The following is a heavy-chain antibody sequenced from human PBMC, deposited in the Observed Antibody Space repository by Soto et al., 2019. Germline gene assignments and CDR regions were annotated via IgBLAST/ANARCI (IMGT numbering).Heavy chain of an antibody. CDR1: GGSFSGYY. CDR3: ARRGYSGYVDY. CDR2: INHSGST. J-gene: IGHJ4*02. Sequence: NPSETLSLTCAVYGGSFSGYYWSWIRQPPGKGLEWIGEINHSGSTNYNPSLKSRVTISVDTSKNQFSLKLSSVTAADTAVYYCARRGYSGYVDYWGQGTLVTVSS. D-gene: IGHD5-12*01. V-gene: IGHV4-34*01.